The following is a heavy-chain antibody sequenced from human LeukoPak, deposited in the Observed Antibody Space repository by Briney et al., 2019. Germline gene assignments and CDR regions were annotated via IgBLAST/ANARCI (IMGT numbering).Heavy chain of an antibody. J-gene: IGHJ4*02. Sequence: GASVKVSCKASGGTFSSYAISWVRQAPGQGLEWMGRIIPILGIANYAQEFQGRVTITADKSTSTAYMELSSLRSEDTAVYYCARWVYSGSYTEYFDYWGQGTLVTVSS. CDR1: GGTFSSYA. V-gene: IGHV1-69*04. D-gene: IGHD1-26*01. CDR3: ARWVYSGSYTEYFDY. CDR2: IIPILGIA.